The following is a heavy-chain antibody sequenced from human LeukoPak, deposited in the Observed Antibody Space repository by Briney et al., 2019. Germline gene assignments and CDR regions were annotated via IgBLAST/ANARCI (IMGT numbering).Heavy chain of an antibody. CDR3: ARQDFWSGYPTFDH. CDR2: IYYSGST. V-gene: IGHV4-39*01. CDR1: GGSISSSSYY. Sequence: SETLSLTCTVSGGSISSSSYYWGWIRQPPGKGLEWIGSIYYSGSTYYNPSLKSRVTISVDTSKNQFSPKLSSVTAADTAVYYCARQDFWSGYPTFDHWGQGTLVTVSS. J-gene: IGHJ4*02. D-gene: IGHD3-3*01.